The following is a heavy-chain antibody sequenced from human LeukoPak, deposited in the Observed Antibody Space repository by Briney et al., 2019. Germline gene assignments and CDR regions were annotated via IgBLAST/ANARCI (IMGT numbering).Heavy chain of an antibody. CDR1: AYTFTGYY. V-gene: IGHV1-2*02. Sequence: ASVKVSCKASAYTFTGYYMHWVRQAPGQGLEWMGWINPNSGGTNYAQKFQGRVTMTRDTSISTAYMELSRLRSDDTAVYYCARDPVVRGSNWSDPCGQGTLVTVSS. CDR2: INPNSGGT. CDR3: ARDPVVRGSNWSDP. J-gene: IGHJ5*02. D-gene: IGHD3-10*01.